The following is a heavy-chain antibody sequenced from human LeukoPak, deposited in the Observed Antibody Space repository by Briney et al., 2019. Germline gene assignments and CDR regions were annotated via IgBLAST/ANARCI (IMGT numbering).Heavy chain of an antibody. V-gene: IGHV3-53*01. D-gene: IGHD3-16*01. Sequence: GGSLRLSCAASGFTVSNNYMTWVRQAPQRGLEWVSVIYSGGNTFYADSVKGRFTISRDNSKNTVHLEMSSLRVEDTAVYHCARSLGETTFDYWGQGTLVTVSP. J-gene: IGHJ4*02. CDR1: GFTVSNNY. CDR2: IYSGGNT. CDR3: ARSLGETTFDY.